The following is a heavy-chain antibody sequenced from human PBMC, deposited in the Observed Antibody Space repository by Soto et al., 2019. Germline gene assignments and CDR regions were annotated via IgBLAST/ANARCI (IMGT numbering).Heavy chain of an antibody. CDR1: GSSISSYY. J-gene: IGHJ5*02. D-gene: IGHD2-8*01. V-gene: IGHV4-4*07. CDR2: IHTSGSS. CDR3: ARTALGVNWFDP. Sequence: SETLSLTCPVSGSSISSYYWSWIRQSAGKGLEWIGRIHTSGSSKYNPSLKSRVIMSVDTSKNQFSLKLSSVTATDTALYYCARTALGVNWFDPWGQGTLVTVSS.